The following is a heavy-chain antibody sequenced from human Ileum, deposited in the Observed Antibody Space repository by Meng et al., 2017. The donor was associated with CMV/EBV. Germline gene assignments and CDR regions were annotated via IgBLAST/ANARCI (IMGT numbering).Heavy chain of an antibody. CDR3: AKETVY. J-gene: IGHJ4*02. Sequence: GGSLRLSCAASGLNVSRSHLSWVRQAPGKGLEWVSAISGSGGSTYYADSVKGRFTISRDNSKNTLYLQMNSPRAEDTAVYYCAKETVYWGQGTLVTVSS. CDR2: ISGSGGST. CDR1: GLNVSRSH. D-gene: IGHD4-11*01. V-gene: IGHV3-23*01.